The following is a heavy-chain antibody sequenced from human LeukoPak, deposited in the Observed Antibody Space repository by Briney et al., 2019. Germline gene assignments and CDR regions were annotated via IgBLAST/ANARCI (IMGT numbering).Heavy chain of an antibody. D-gene: IGHD6-19*01. CDR1: GFSLSTSGMC. J-gene: IGHJ4*02. Sequence: SGLALVKPTQTLTLTCTFSGFSLSTSGMCVSWIRQPPGKALEWLARIDWDDDKYYSTSLKTRLTISKDTSKNQVVLTMTNMDPVDTATYYCARIRVPNSGWLVDYWGQGTLVTVSS. V-gene: IGHV2-70*11. CDR3: ARIRVPNSGWLVDY. CDR2: IDWDDDK.